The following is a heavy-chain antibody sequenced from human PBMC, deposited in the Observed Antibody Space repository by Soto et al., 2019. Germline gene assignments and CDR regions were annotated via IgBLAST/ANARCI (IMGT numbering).Heavy chain of an antibody. Sequence: GGSLSLSCAASGCPFVTYSMNWARQAPGKGREWVSGIYGNGGGTFYADSVKGRFTISRDKSISAAYVQWSSLKASDSAMYFCARHYYYDSSYYYPTNTQLPLDYWGQGTLVTVSS. CDR1: GCPFVTYS. J-gene: IGHJ4*02. CDR3: ARHYYYDSSYYYPTNTQLPLDY. D-gene: IGHD3-22*01. CDR2: IYGNGGGT. V-gene: IGHV3-23*01.